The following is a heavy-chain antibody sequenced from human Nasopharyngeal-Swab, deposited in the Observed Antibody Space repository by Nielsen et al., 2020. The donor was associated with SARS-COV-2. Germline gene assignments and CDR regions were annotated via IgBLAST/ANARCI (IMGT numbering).Heavy chain of an antibody. D-gene: IGHD6-13*01. J-gene: IGHJ4*02. Sequence: GGSLRLSCAASGFTFSSYGMSWVRQAPGKGLEWVPAISGSGDNTYYADSVKGRFTISRDNSKNTLYLQMNSLRVEDTAVYYCATNSSSWGGLDYWGQGTLVTVSS. V-gene: IGHV3-23*01. CDR1: GFTFSSYG. CDR2: ISGSGDNT. CDR3: ATNSSSWGGLDY.